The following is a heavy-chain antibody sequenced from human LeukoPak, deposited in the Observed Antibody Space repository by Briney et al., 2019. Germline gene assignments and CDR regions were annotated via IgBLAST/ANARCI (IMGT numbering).Heavy chain of an antibody. Sequence: GASVKVSCKASGGTFSSYAISWVRQAPGQGLEWMGGIIPIFGTANYAQKFQGRVTITADESTSTAYMGLSSLRSEDTAVYSCARGSLLWFGEFPWFDPWGQGTLVTVSS. CDR2: IIPIFGTA. D-gene: IGHD3-10*01. CDR1: GGTFSSYA. V-gene: IGHV1-69*13. CDR3: ARGSLLWFGEFPWFDP. J-gene: IGHJ5*02.